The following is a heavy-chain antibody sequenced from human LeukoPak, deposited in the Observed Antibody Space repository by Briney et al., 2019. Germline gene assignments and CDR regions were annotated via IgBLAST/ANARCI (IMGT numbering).Heavy chain of an antibody. CDR1: GSTFSNAW. Sequence: GGSLRLSCAASGSTFSNAWMSWVRQAPGKGLEWVSSISSSSTYIYYADSVKGRFTISRDNAKNSLSLQMNSLRAEDTAVYYCARVNPQRPDCSSTSCFVDAFDIWGQGTMVTVSS. CDR2: ISSSSTYI. V-gene: IGHV3-21*01. CDR3: ARVNPQRPDCSSTSCFVDAFDI. J-gene: IGHJ3*02. D-gene: IGHD2-2*01.